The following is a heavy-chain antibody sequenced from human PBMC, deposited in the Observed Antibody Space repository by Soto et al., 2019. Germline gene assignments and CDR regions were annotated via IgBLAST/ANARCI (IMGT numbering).Heavy chain of an antibody. CDR1: GYSFTSYG. Sequence: GESLNICCEGSGYSFTSYGIVWVRQMPGKGLEWMGIIYPGDSDTRYSPSFQGQVTISADKSISTAYLQWSSLKASDTAMYYCARGPIVVVTDIHYYFDYWGQGTMVTVSS. D-gene: IGHD2-21*02. CDR2: IYPGDSDT. V-gene: IGHV5-51*01. CDR3: ARGPIVVVTDIHYYFDY. J-gene: IGHJ4*02.